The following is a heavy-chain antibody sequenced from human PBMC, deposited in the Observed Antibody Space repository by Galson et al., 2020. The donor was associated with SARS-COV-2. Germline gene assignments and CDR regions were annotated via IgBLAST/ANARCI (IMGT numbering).Heavy chain of an antibody. CDR2: ISSSSRLI. V-gene: IGHV3-21*01. J-gene: IGHJ6*02. D-gene: IGHD6-13*01. CDR1: GFTFTSSS. CDR3: ARDRAAAGHYYYYGMDV. Sequence: TGGSLRLSCAASGFTFTSSSMNWVRQAPGKGLEWVSCISSSSRLIYYADSVKGRFTISRDNAKNSLYLQMDSLRAEDTAVYYCARDRAAAGHYYYYGMDVWGQGTTVTVSS.